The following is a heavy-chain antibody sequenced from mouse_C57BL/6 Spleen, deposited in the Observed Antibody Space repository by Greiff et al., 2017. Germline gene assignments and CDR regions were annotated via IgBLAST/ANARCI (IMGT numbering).Heavy chain of an antibody. D-gene: IGHD1-1*01. CDR2: IDPSDSYT. V-gene: IGHV1-59*01. CDR1: GYTFTSYW. J-gene: IGHJ2*01. CDR3: STTVVAKGY. Sequence: VQLQQPGAELVRPGTSVKLSCKASGYTFTSYWMHWVKQRPGQGLEWIGVIDPSDSYTNYNQKFKGKATLTVDTSSSTAYMQLSSLTSEDSAVYYCSTTVVAKGYWGQGTTLTVSS.